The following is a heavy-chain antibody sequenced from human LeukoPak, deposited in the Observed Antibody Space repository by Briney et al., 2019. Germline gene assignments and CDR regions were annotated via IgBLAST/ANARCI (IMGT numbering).Heavy chain of an antibody. V-gene: IGHV4-39*01. CDR1: GGSISSSSYY. CDR3: ARPVVPAAHGWFDP. D-gene: IGHD2-2*01. J-gene: IGHJ5*02. CDR2: IYYSGST. Sequence: SETLSFTCTVSGGSISSSSYYWGWIRQPPGKGLEWIGSIYYSGSTYYNPSLKSRVTISVDTSKNQFSLKLSSVTAADTAVYYCARPVVPAAHGWFDPWGRGTLVTVSS.